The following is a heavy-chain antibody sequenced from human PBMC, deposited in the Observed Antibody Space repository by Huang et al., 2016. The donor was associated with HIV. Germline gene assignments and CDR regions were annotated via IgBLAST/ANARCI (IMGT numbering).Heavy chain of an antibody. J-gene: IGHJ4*02. CDR3: ARGPGGAAAGYYFDY. CDR1: GYTFTRYY. Sequence: QVQLVQSGAEVKKAGASVKVSCKASGYTFTRYYMHWVRQAPGQGREWMAIINPSGGSTSYAQEFQGRVTMTRDTSTSTVYMELSSLRSEDTAVYYCARGPGGAAAGYYFDYWGQGTLVTVSS. D-gene: IGHD6-13*01. V-gene: IGHV1-46*03. CDR2: INPSGGST.